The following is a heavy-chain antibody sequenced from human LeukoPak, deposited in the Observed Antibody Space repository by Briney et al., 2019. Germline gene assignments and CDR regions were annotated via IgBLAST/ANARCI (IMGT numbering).Heavy chain of an antibody. CDR1: KFIFSNYS. Sequence: PGGSLRLSCAASKFIFSNYSMNWVRQAPGKGLEWVSSISSFSNYIYYADSVKGRFTISRDNAKNSLSLQMNSLRAEETAVYFCARGPELLAPHDAFDIWGQGTMVTVSS. CDR2: ISSFSNYI. CDR3: ARGPELLAPHDAFDI. D-gene: IGHD3-10*01. V-gene: IGHV3-21*01. J-gene: IGHJ3*02.